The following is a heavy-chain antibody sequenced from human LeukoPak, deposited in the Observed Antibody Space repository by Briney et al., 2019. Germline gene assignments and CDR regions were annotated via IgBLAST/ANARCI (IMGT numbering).Heavy chain of an antibody. CDR2: INWNGGST. CDR3: ARSVAASRDY. CDR1: GFTFSSYA. J-gene: IGHJ4*02. V-gene: IGHV3-20*04. Sequence: PGGSLRLSCAASGFTFSSYAMSWVRQAPGKGLEWASGINWNGGSTGYADSVKGRFTISRDNAKNSLYLQMNSLRAEDTALYYCARSVAASRDYWGQGTLVTVSS. D-gene: IGHD2-15*01.